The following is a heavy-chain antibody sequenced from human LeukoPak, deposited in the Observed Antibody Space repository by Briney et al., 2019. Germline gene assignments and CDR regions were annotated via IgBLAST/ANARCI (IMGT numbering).Heavy chain of an antibody. CDR1: GGTFSSYA. CDR3: ARGSDGDSNNNWFDP. V-gene: IGHV1-69*05. CDR2: IIPIFGTA. Sequence: SVKVSCKASGGTFSSYAISWVRQAPGQGLGWMGGIIPIFGTANYAQKFQGRVTITTDESTSTAYMELSSLRSEDTAVYYCARGSDGDSNNNWFDPWGQGTLVTASS. J-gene: IGHJ5*02. D-gene: IGHD5-24*01.